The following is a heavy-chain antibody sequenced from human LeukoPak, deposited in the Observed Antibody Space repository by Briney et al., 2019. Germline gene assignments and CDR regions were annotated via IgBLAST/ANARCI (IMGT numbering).Heavy chain of an antibody. CDR1: RFTFSNYA. Sequence: PGRSLRLSCAASRFTFSNYAVHWVRQAPGKGLEWVAVISYDGGNKYYADSVKGRFTISRDNAKNSLYLQMNSLRDEDTAVYYCARDSHYYDSSGYYLTWGQGTLVTVSS. CDR2: ISYDGGNK. D-gene: IGHD3-22*01. V-gene: IGHV3-30-3*01. CDR3: ARDSHYYDSSGYYLT. J-gene: IGHJ5*02.